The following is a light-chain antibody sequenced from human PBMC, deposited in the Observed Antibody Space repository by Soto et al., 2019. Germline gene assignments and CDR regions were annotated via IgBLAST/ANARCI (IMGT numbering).Light chain of an antibody. CDR3: QHYGSSPRT. CDR1: QGVSGSY. Sequence: EIVLTQSPGTLSLSPGERATLSCRASQGVSGSYLAWYQQKPGQAPRLLIYGASSRATGIPNRFSGSESGTDFTLTISRLEPEDFAVYYCQHYGSSPRTFGQGTKVELK. CDR2: GAS. V-gene: IGKV3-20*01. J-gene: IGKJ1*01.